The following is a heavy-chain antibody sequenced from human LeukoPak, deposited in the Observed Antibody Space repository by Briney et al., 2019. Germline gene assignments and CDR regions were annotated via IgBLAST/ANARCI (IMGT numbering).Heavy chain of an antibody. CDR2: IRYDGSNK. D-gene: IGHD2-8*01. J-gene: IGHJ4*02. CDR3: ARGRGIVLMVYATPFDY. Sequence: GGSLRLSCAASGFTFSSYGMHWVRQAPGKGLEWVAFIRYDGSNKYYADSVKGRFTISRDNSKNTLYLQMNSLRAEDTAVYYCARGRGIVLMVYATPFDYWGQGTLVTVSS. CDR1: GFTFSSYG. V-gene: IGHV3-30*02.